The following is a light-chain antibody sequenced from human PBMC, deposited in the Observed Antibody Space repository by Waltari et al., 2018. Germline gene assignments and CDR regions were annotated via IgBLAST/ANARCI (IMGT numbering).Light chain of an antibody. CDR2: GTS. CDR1: QSVSGTY. V-gene: IGKV3-20*01. CDR3: QQFVGSLWT. Sequence: EIVLTQSPGTLSLSPGERATLSCKASQSVSGTYLACYQQRPGQAPRLLIYGTSRRATGIPDRFSCSGSGTDFILTISRLEPEDVAVYYCQQFVGSLWTFGPGTKVEI. J-gene: IGKJ1*01.